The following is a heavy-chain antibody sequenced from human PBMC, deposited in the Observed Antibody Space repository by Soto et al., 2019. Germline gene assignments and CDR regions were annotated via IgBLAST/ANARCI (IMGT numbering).Heavy chain of an antibody. D-gene: IGHD3-10*01. CDR3: ARDKGLIWFGEFPYGLDV. Sequence: PSETLSLTCTVSGGSISSYYWSWIRQPAGKGLEWFGRIYTSGSTNYNPSLQSRVTMSVDTSKNQFPLKLGSVTAADTAVYYCARDKGLIWFGEFPYGLDVWGQGTTVTVSS. CDR2: IYTSGST. V-gene: IGHV4-4*07. CDR1: GGSISSYY. J-gene: IGHJ6*02.